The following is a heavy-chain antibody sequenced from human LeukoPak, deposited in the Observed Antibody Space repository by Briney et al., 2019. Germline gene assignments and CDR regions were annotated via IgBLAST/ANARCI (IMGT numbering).Heavy chain of an antibody. D-gene: IGHD3-10*01. V-gene: IGHV4-59*12. CDR3: ANAPSDYYGSGRYSWYFDV. CDR1: GGSISSYY. J-gene: IGHJ2*01. Sequence: SETLSLTCTVSGGSISSYYWSWIRQPPGKGLEWLGYIYYSGSTNYNPSLKSRVTISVDTSKNQFSLKLSSVTAADTAVYSCANAPSDYYGSGRYSWYFDVWGRGTLVTVSS. CDR2: IYYSGST.